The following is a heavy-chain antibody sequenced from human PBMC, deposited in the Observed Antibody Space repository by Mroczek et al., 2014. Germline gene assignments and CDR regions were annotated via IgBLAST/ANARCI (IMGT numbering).Heavy chain of an antibody. Sequence: ESGGGVVQPGRSLRLSCAASGLTFSSYAMHWVRQAPGKGLEWVAVISYDGSNKYYADSVKGRFTISRDNSKNTLYLQMNSLRAEDTAVYYCARGVTIFGVVMPLDYWGQGTLVTVSS. CDR3: ARGVTIFGVVMPLDY. CDR2: ISYDGSNK. J-gene: IGHJ4*02. CDR1: GLTFSSYA. D-gene: IGHD3-3*01. V-gene: IGHV3-30-3*01.